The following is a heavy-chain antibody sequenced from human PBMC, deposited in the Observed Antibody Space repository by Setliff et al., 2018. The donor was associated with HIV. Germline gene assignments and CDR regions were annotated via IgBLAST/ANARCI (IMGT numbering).Heavy chain of an antibody. CDR1: GITFPRAW. CDR2: IKGETDGGTP. Sequence: KPGGSLRLSCVASGITFPRAWMSWVRQAPGKGLQWVGRIKGETDGGTPGYAALVKGRFTISRDDSRGMVFLEMNSLKIEDTALYYCVTDRDGAGAGHWGRGTLVTVSS. J-gene: IGHJ4*02. CDR3: VTDRDGAGAGH. V-gene: IGHV3-15*01. D-gene: IGHD1-26*01.